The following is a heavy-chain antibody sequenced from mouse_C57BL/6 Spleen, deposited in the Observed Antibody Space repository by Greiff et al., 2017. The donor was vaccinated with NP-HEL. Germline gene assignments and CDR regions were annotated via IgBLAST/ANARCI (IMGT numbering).Heavy chain of an antibody. V-gene: IGHV1-7*01. CDR1: GYTFTSYW. D-gene: IGHD1-1*01. Sequence: QVQLQQSGAELAKPGASVKLSCKASGYTFTSYWMHWVKQRPGQGLEWIGYINPSSGYTTYNQKFKDKATLTADKASSTAYMQLSSLTYEDSAVYYCSSITTVDYWGKGTTLTVSS. J-gene: IGHJ2*01. CDR2: INPSSGYT. CDR3: SSITTVDY.